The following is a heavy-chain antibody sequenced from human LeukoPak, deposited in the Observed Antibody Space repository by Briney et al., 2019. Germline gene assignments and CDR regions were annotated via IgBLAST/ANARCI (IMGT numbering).Heavy chain of an antibody. CDR3: ARGLWFGDENPPYFDY. J-gene: IGHJ4*02. Sequence: SETLSLTCTVSGYSISRGYSWGWIRQPPGKGLEWIGNIYHSGSTNYSPSLKSRVTISVDTSRNQFSLKLSSVTAADTAVYYCARGLWFGDENPPYFDYWGQGILVTVSS. V-gene: IGHV4-38-2*02. CDR2: IYHSGST. D-gene: IGHD3-10*01. CDR1: GYSISRGYS.